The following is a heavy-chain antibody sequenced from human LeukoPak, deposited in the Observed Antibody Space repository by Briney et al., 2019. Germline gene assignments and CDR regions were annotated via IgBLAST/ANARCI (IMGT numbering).Heavy chain of an antibody. CDR3: AKTTTGYSSGRFPGWPVDY. J-gene: IGHJ4*02. CDR2: IFGSGGST. D-gene: IGHD6-19*01. V-gene: IGHV3-23*01. Sequence: GGSLRLSCAASGFTFSSYAMYWVRQAPGKGLEWVSGIFGSGGSTHYADSEKGRFTTSRDNSKNTVYLQMNSLRAEDTAVYYCAKTTTGYSSGRFPGWPVDYWGQGTLVTVSS. CDR1: GFTFSSYA.